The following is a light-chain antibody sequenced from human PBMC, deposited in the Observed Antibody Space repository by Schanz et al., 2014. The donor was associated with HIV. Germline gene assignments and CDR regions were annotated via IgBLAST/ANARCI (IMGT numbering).Light chain of an antibody. CDR2: EVN. CDR3: SSYLVRNTVM. V-gene: IGLV2-8*01. Sequence: QSALTQPPSASGSPGQSVTISCTGTSRDIGSYNFVSWYQHHPAEPPKLIIYEVNKRPSGVPNRFSGSKSGNTASLTVSGLQADDEADYYCSSYLVRNTVMFGGGTKLTVL. CDR1: SRDIGSYNF. J-gene: IGLJ3*02.